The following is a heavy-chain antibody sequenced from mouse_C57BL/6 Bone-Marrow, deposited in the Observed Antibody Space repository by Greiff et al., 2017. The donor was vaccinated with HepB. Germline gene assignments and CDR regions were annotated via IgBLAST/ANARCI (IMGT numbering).Heavy chain of an antibody. Sequence: QVQLQQPGAELVKPGASVKLSCKASGYTFTSYWMQWVKQRPGQGLEWIGEIDPSDSYTNYNQKFKGKATLTVDTSSSTAYMQLSSLTSEDSAFYYCAYLLWDYWGQGTTLTVSS. V-gene: IGHV1-50*01. CDR2: IDPSDSYT. CDR1: GYTFTSYW. CDR3: AYLLWDY. J-gene: IGHJ2*01. D-gene: IGHD2-1*01.